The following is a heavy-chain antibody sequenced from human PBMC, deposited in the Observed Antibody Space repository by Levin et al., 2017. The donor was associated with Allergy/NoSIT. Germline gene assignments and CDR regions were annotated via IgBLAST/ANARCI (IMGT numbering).Heavy chain of an antibody. J-gene: IGHJ4*02. CDR1: GFSFSTYA. CDR3: ARAVVTGFGYSCLASDY. V-gene: IGHV3-30*04. D-gene: IGHD5-24*01. CDR2: ISPDGITK. Sequence: GESLKISCVASGFSFSTYAMHWVRQAPGKGLEWVAVISPDGITKFYADSVKGRFTISRDNSQNTLYLQMDRLTNEDTSVYYCARAVVTGFGYSCLASDYWGQGTLVTASS.